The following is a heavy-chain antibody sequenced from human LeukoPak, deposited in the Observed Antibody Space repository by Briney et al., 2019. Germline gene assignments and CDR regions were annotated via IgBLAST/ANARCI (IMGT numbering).Heavy chain of an antibody. D-gene: IGHD6-13*01. V-gene: IGHV3-13*01. CDR3: AKFITSSSWYYYYMDV. J-gene: IGHJ6*03. Sequence: GGSLRLSCAASGFTFSSYDMHWVRQATGKGLEWVSAIGTAGDTYYPGSVKGRFTISRDNSKNTLYLQMNSLRAEDTAVYYCAKFITSSSWYYYYMDVWGKGTTVTVSS. CDR2: IGTAGDT. CDR1: GFTFSSYD.